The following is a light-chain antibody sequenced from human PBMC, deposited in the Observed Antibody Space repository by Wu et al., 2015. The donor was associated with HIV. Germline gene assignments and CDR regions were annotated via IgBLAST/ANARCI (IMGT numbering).Light chain of an antibody. Sequence: DIQLTQSPSFLSVSVGDRVTITCRASQGISSYLAWYQQQPGKAPKLLIYAASTLQSGVPSRFSGSGSGTEFTLTISSLQPEDFATYYCQQYNSYSSYSFGQGTKLEIK. CDR2: AAS. V-gene: IGKV1-9*01. J-gene: IGKJ2*03. CDR3: QQYNSYSSYS. CDR1: QGISSY.